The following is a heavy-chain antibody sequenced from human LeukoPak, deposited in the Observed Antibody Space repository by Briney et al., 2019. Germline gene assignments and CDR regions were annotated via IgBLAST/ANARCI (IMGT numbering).Heavy chain of an antibody. CDR2: INPNSGGT. D-gene: IGHD6-19*01. CDR3: ARAVSSGWYSH. Sequence: GASVKVSCKASGYTFTGYYMHWVRQAPGQGLEWMGWINPNSGGTNYAQKFQGRVTITRNTSISTAYMELSSLRSEDTAVYYCARAVSSGWYSHWGQGTLVTVSS. J-gene: IGHJ4*02. V-gene: IGHV1-2*02. CDR1: GYTFTGYY.